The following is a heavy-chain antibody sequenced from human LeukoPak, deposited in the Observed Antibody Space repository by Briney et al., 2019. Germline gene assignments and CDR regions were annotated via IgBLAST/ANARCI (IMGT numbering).Heavy chain of an antibody. CDR2: IYTSGST. D-gene: IGHD3-3*01. Sequence: SETLSLTCTVSGGSISSYYWSWIRQPVGKGLEWIGRIYTSGSTNYNPSLKSRVTMSVDTSKNQFSLKLSSVTAADTAVYYCARDSTYDFWSGYWFDPWGQGTLVTVSS. V-gene: IGHV4-4*07. J-gene: IGHJ5*02. CDR1: GGSISSYY. CDR3: ARDSTYDFWSGYWFDP.